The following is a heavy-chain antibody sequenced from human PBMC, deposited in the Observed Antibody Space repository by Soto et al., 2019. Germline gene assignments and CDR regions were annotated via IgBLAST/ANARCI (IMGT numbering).Heavy chain of an antibody. CDR2: IYPGDYET. CDR3: ARHHRNDPGPFDI. J-gene: IGHJ3*02. D-gene: IGHD1-1*01. V-gene: IGHV5-51*01. Sequence: PGESLKISCKGSGYSFTSYWIGWVRQMPGKGLEWMGIIYPGDYETRYSPSFEGQIFVSVDKSITTAYLQWSSLKASDTAMYFCARHHRNDPGPFDIWGQGTMVTVSS. CDR1: GYSFTSYW.